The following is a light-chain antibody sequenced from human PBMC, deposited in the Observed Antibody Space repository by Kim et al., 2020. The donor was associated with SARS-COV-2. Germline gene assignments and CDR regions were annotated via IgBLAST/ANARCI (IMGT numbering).Light chain of an antibody. CDR2: DAS. Sequence: PGERAPLSCRASQGVGNYLAWYQQKPGQVPRLLIYDASNRATGIPARFSASGSGTGFTLTISSLEPEDFAVYYCQQRSDWAPWTFGQGTKVDIK. J-gene: IGKJ1*01. CDR1: QGVGNY. CDR3: QQRSDWAPWT. V-gene: IGKV3-11*01.